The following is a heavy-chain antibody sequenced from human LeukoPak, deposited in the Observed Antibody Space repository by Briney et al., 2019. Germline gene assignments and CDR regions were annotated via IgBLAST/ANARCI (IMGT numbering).Heavy chain of an antibody. CDR3: ATIYCSSGRCYYFDY. J-gene: IGHJ4*02. V-gene: IGHV3-7*03. CDR2: IKHDGSEK. CDR1: GFTFSSYW. Sequence: GGSLRLSCADSGFTFSSYWMSWVRQAPGKELEWVANIKHDGSEKYYVDSVKGRFTISRDNAKNSLYLQMNSLRAEDTAVYYCATIYCSSGRCYYFDYWGQGTLVTVSS. D-gene: IGHD2-15*01.